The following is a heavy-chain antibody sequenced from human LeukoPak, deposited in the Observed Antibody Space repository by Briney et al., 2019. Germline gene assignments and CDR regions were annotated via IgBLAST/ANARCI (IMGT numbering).Heavy chain of an antibody. V-gene: IGHV4-39*01. J-gene: IGHJ2*01. CDR3: ARRVIAAAAFVWYFDL. Sequence: SETLSLTCTVSGGSISSSSYYWGWIRQPPGKGLEWIGSIYYSGSTYYNPSLKSRVTISVDTSKNQFSLKLSSVTAADTAVYYCARRVIAAAAFVWYFDLWGRGTLVTVSS. CDR1: GGSISSSSYY. D-gene: IGHD6-13*01. CDR2: IYYSGST.